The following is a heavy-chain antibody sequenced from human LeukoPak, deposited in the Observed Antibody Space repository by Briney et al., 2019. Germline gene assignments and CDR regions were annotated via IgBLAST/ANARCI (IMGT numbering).Heavy chain of an antibody. V-gene: IGHV6-1*01. CDR3: ARDQGYSSGWSSSYYFDY. D-gene: IGHD6-19*01. Sequence: SQTLSLTCAISGDSVSSNSAAWNWIRQSPSRGLEWLGRTYYRSKWYNDYAVSVKSGITINPDTSKNQFSLQLNSVTPEDTAVYYCARDQGYSSGWSSSYYFDYWGQGTLVTVSS. J-gene: IGHJ4*02. CDR1: GDSVSSNSAA. CDR2: TYYRSKWYN.